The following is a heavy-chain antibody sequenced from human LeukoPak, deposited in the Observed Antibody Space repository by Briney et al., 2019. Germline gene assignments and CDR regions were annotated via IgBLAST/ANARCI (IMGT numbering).Heavy chain of an antibody. Sequence: ASVKVSCKASGYTFTSYGISWVRQAPGQGLEWMGWISAYNGNTNYAQKLQGRVTMTTDTSTSTDYKELRSLRSDDTAVYYCARDVVRIPPGHFDIWGQGTMVTVSS. CDR2: ISAYNGNT. CDR1: GYTFTSYG. D-gene: IGHD2-15*01. CDR3: ARDVVRIPPGHFDI. V-gene: IGHV1-18*01. J-gene: IGHJ3*02.